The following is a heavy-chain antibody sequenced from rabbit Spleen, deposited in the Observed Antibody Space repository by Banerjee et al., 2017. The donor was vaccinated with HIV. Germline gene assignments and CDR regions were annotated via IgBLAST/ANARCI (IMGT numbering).Heavy chain of an antibody. Sequence: QEQLVESGGGLVQPGGSLKLSCKASGFSFSSGYDMCWVRQAPGKGLEWIACIYNGDIGSRTYYATWAKGRFTITRSTSLNTVTLQLNSLTAADTATYFCARDASGSSYYSDRLDLWGPGTLVTVS. V-gene: IGHV1S47*01. CDR1: GFSFSSGYD. CDR2: IYNGDIGSRT. CDR3: ARDASGSSYYSDRLDL. J-gene: IGHJ5*01. D-gene: IGHD8-1*01.